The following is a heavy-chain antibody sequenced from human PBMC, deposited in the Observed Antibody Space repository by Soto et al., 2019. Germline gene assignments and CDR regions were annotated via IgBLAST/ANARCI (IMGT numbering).Heavy chain of an antibody. CDR3: ARPYTVAGRTYWSFDL. CDR1: GFTFGPYW. D-gene: IGHD3-16*01. V-gene: IGHV3-7*01. Sequence: EVQLVESGGGLVQPGGSLRLSCAASGFTFGPYWMTWVRQAPGKGLEWVAKIKPDGSEKYYVDSVKGRFTISRDNTKTSLYLQMTSRRAEDTAVYYCARPYTVAGRTYWSFDLWGRGPRVTVSS. CDR2: IKPDGSEK. J-gene: IGHJ2*01.